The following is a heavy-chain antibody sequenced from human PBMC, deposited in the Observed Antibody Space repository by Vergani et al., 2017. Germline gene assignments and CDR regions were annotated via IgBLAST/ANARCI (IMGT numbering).Heavy chain of an antibody. Sequence: EVQLVESGGGLIQPGGSLRLSCAASGFTVSSNYMSWVSQAPGKGREWVSVIYSGGNTYYGDSVKGRFTISRDNSKNTLYLQMNSLRTEDTAVYYCAGRRDGYNDIDYWGQGTLVTVSS. J-gene: IGHJ4*02. V-gene: IGHV3-53*01. D-gene: IGHD5-24*01. CDR3: AGRRDGYNDIDY. CDR2: IYSGGNT. CDR1: GFTVSSNY.